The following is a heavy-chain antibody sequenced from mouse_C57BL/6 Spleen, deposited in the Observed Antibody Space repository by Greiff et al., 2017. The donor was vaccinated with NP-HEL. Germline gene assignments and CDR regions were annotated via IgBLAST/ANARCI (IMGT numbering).Heavy chain of an antibody. D-gene: IGHD3-2*02. CDR3: ARQLRLYYYAMDY. J-gene: IGHJ4*01. Sequence: QVHVKQPGAELVMPGASVKLSCKASGYTFTSYWMHWVKQRPGQGLEWIGEIDPSDSYTNYNQKFKGKSTLTVDKSSSTAYMQLSSLTSEDSAVYYCARQLRLYYYAMDYWGQGTSVTVSS. CDR1: GYTFTSYW. V-gene: IGHV1-69*01. CDR2: IDPSDSYT.